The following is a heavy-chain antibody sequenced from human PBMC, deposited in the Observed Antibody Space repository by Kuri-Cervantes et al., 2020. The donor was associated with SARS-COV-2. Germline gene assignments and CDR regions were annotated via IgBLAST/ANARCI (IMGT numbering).Heavy chain of an antibody. D-gene: IGHD4-17*01. V-gene: IGHV3-9*01. Sequence: SLKISCAASGFTFDDYAMHWVRQAPGKGLEWVSGISWNSGSIGYADSVKGRFTISRDNAKNSLYLQMNSLRAEDTALYYCARVVRNPSHGDYGYFQHWGQGTLVTVSS. CDR1: GFTFDDYA. CDR3: ARVVRNPSHGDYGYFQH. J-gene: IGHJ1*01. CDR2: ISWNSGSI.